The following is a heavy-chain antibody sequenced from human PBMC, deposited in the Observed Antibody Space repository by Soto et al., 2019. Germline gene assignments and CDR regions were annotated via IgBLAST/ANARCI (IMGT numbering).Heavy chain of an antibody. Sequence: QVQLQQWGAGLLKPSETLSLTCAVYGGSFSGYSWTWIRQPPGKGLEWIGEINHSGSTNYNPSLKSRVTISVDPSKNQFSLKVTSVTAADTAVYYCARGKTYCSSGFCYEQLDYWGQGTLVTVSS. CDR3: ARGKTYCSSGFCYEQLDY. V-gene: IGHV4-34*01. J-gene: IGHJ4*02. D-gene: IGHD2-15*01. CDR1: GGSFSGYS. CDR2: INHSGST.